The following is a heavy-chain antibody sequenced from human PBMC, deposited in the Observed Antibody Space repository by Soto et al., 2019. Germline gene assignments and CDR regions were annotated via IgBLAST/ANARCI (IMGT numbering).Heavy chain of an antibody. J-gene: IGHJ4*02. V-gene: IGHV4-31*03. D-gene: IGHD6-19*01. CDR2: IYFTGST. Sequence: SETLSLTCTVSGHSLSSGGYYWSWIRQHPGKGLEWVGYIYFTGSTLYNPSLKSRLAMSLDTSKNQFSLKPGSVTAADTAIYYCARDWGSSGWPNWGPGTLVTVSS. CDR1: GHSLSSGGYY. CDR3: ARDWGSSGWPN.